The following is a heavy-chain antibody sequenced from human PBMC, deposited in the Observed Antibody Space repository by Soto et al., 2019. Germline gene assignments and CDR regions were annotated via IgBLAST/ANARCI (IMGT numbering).Heavy chain of an antibody. CDR1: GGSMSSGGYS. CDR3: ARTPMY. CDR2: IYHSGST. V-gene: IGHV4-30-2*01. J-gene: IGHJ4*02. Sequence: SETLSLTCAVSGGSMSSGGYSWSWIRQPPGKGLEWIGYIYHSGSTYYNPSLKSRVTISVDRSKNQFSLKLSSVTAADTAVYYCARTPMYWGQGTLVTVS.